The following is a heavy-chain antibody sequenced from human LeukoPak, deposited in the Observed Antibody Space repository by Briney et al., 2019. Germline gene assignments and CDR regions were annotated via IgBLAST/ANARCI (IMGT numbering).Heavy chain of an antibody. CDR2: INSDGTST. J-gene: IGHJ4*02. CDR1: GFDFRTYW. D-gene: IGHD3-22*01. V-gene: IGHV3-74*01. CDR3: TKDARTCHSSGCWKPSDY. Sequence: GGSLRLSCAASGFDFRTYWMHWVRQAPGKGLMWVSRINSDGTSTYADSVKGRFTISRDNANNMLYLQMNSLTDDDTAVYYCTKDARTCHSSGCWKPSDYWGQGALVTVSS.